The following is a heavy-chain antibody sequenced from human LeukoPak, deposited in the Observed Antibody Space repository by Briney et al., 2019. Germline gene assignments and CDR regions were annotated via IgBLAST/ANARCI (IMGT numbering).Heavy chain of an antibody. Sequence: SGTLSLTCAVSGGSISISNWWSWVRQPPGKGLEWIGEIYHSGSTNYNPSLKSRVTISVDKSKNQFSLKLNSVTAADTAVYYCARASTNSRYYYYGMDVWGQGTTVTVSS. V-gene: IGHV4-4*02. J-gene: IGHJ6*02. CDR2: IYHSGST. D-gene: IGHD2-8*01. CDR3: ARASTNSRYYYYGMDV. CDR1: GGSISISNW.